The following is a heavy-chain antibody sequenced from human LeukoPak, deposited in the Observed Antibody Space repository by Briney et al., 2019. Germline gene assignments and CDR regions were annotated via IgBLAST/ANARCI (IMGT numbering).Heavy chain of an antibody. Sequence: SQTLSLTCAISGDSVSNNSAAWNWIRQSPSRGLEWLGRTYYRSTWYNDYAISVKSRITINPDTSKNQFSLQLNSVTPEDTAAYFCARETTAESYNWFDPWGQGTLVTVSS. CDR2: TYYRSTWYN. CDR3: ARETTAESYNWFDP. D-gene: IGHD4-17*01. V-gene: IGHV6-1*01. CDR1: GDSVSNNSAA. J-gene: IGHJ5*02.